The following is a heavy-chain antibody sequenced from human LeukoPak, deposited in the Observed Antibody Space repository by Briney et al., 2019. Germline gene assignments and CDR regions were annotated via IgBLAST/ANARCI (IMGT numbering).Heavy chain of an antibody. J-gene: IGHJ5*02. CDR1: GFTFSSYS. Sequence: GGSLRLSCAASGFTFSSYSMNWVRQAPGKGLEWVSYITRSSDIIYYGDSVKGRFTVSRDNAKNSLYLQMNSLRAEDTAVYYCAKFSYGDYVAWGQGTLVIVSS. CDR2: ITRSSDII. CDR3: AKFSYGDYVA. V-gene: IGHV3-48*01. D-gene: IGHD4-17*01.